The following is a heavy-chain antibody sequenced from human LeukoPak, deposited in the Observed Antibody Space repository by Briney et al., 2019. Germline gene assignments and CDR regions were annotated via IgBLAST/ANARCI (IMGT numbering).Heavy chain of an antibody. J-gene: IGHJ4*02. Sequence: GGSLRLSCAASGFTFSNYNMNWVRQAPGKGLEWVSSISSSSTYIYYADSVKGRFTISRDNAKNSLYLQMNSLRAEDTALYYCARDGVVVTAIPSGIYDYWGQGTLVTVSS. D-gene: IGHD2-21*02. CDR3: ARDGVVVTAIPSGIYDY. V-gene: IGHV3-21*01. CDR1: GFTFSNYN. CDR2: ISSSSTYI.